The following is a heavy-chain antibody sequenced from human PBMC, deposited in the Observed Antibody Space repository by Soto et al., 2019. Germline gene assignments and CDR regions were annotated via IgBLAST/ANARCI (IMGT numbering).Heavy chain of an antibody. CDR1: GYTFTSYA. V-gene: IGHV1-3*01. J-gene: IGHJ2*01. CDR3: ARVGRPPLGYWYFDL. CDR2: INAGNGNT. Sequence: ASVKVSCKASGYTFTSYAMHWVRQAPGQRLEWMGWINAGNGNTKYSQKFQGRVTITRDTSASTAYMELSSLRSEDTAVYYCARVGRPPLGYWYFDLWGRGTLVTVS. D-gene: IGHD1-26*01.